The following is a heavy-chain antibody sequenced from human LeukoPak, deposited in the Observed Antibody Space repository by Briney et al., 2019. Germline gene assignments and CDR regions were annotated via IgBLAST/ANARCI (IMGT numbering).Heavy chain of an antibody. J-gene: IGHJ4*02. D-gene: IGHD3-10*01. CDR1: GYTLTELS. CDR3: ATGLWFGEFHFDY. V-gene: IGHV1-24*01. Sequence: ASVKASCKVSGYTLTELSMHWVRQAPGKGLEWMGGFDPEDGETIYAQKFQGRVTMTEDTSTDTAYMELSSLRSEDTAVYYCATGLWFGEFHFDYWGQGTLVTVSS. CDR2: FDPEDGET.